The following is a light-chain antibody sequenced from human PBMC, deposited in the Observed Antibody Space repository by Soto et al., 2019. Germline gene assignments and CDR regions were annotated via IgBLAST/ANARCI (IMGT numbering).Light chain of an antibody. J-gene: IGLJ3*02. Sequence: QSALTQPPSASGFPGQSVTISCTGTSSDVGGYNYVSWYQQHPGKAPKPIIYEVTKRPSGVHDRFSGSKSGNTASLTVSGLQAEDESDYYCSSYAGINFWVFGGGTKLTVL. CDR3: SSYAGINFWV. CDR1: SSDVGGYNY. V-gene: IGLV2-8*01. CDR2: EVT.